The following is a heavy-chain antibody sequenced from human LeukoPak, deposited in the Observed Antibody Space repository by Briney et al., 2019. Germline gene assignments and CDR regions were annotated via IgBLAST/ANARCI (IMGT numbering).Heavy chain of an antibody. D-gene: IGHD3-22*01. CDR2: ISASGGSA. J-gene: IGHJ3*01. V-gene: IGHV3-23*01. Sequence: PGGSLRLSCAASGFTFSNSDMNWVRQAPGKGLEWVSFISASGGSAHYADSVRGRFTISRDNSKNTLYLQMNSLRAEDTAVYYCAKAGSYSDISVYPLASFDFWGQGTMATVSS. CDR1: GFTFSNSD. CDR3: AKAGSYSDISVYPLASFDF.